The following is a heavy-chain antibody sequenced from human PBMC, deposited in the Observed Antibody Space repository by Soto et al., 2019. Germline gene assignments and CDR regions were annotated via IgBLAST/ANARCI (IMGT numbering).Heavy chain of an antibody. CDR3: ARDGLDDYGDYALDY. CDR1: GGSISSYY. CDR2: IYYSGST. J-gene: IGHJ4*02. Sequence: SETLSLTCTVSGGSISSYYWSWIRQPPGKGLEWIGYIYYSGSTNYNPSLKSRVTISVDTSKNQFSLKLSSVTAADTAVYYCARDGLDDYGDYALDYWGQGTLVTVSS. V-gene: IGHV4-59*01. D-gene: IGHD4-17*01.